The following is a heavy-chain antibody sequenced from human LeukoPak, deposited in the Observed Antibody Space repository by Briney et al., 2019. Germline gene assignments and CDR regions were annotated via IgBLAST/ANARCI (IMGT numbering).Heavy chain of an antibody. D-gene: IGHD5-24*01. CDR1: GFTFSSYE. V-gene: IGHV3-48*03. Sequence: GGSLRLSCAASGFTFSSYEMNWVRQAPGKGLEWVSYISSSGSTIYYADSVKGRFTISRDNAKNSLYLQMNSLRAEDTAVYYCARHINRWLQLFDYWGQGTLVTVSS. J-gene: IGHJ4*02. CDR2: ISSSGSTI. CDR3: ARHINRWLQLFDY.